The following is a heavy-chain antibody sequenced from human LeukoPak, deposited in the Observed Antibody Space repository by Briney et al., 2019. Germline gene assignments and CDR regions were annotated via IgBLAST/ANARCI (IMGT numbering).Heavy chain of an antibody. CDR3: AARCRGGWSGLGY. V-gene: IGHV3-66*01. D-gene: IGHD6-19*01. CDR2: IYSGGST. J-gene: IGHJ4*02. CDR1: GFTVSSNY. Sequence: GGSLRLSCEASGFTVSSNYMSWVSQAPGKGLEWVSVIYSGGSTYYADSVKGRFTISRDNSKNTLYLQMNSLRAEDTAVYYCAARCRGGWSGLGYWGQGTLVTVSS.